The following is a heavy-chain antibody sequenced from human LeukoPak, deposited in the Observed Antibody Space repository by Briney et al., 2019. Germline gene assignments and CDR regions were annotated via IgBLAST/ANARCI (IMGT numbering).Heavy chain of an antibody. J-gene: IGHJ5*02. Sequence: GGSLRLSLEPPGFPSSSYWLHWVRKAPGKGLVWVSRINSDGSSTSYADSVKGRFTISRDNAKNTLYLQMNSLRAEDTAVYYCARDPAAENWFDPWGQGTLVTVSS. CDR2: INSDGSST. CDR1: GFPSSSYW. CDR3: ARDPAAENWFDP. V-gene: IGHV3-74*01. D-gene: IGHD6-13*01.